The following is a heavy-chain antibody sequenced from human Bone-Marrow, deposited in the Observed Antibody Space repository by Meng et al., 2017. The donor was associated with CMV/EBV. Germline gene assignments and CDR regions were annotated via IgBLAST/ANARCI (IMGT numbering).Heavy chain of an antibody. CDR1: GFPYSDYY. Sequence: GGSLRLSCAASGFPYSDYYMSWIRQAPGKGLEWVSYISSSGSNIFYADSVKGRFTLSRDNAKYSLYLQMNSLRAEDTAVYYCARSYVGFDYPGMDVWGQGTTVTVSS. D-gene: IGHD3-10*01. CDR3: ARSYVGFDYPGMDV. J-gene: IGHJ6*02. V-gene: IGHV3-11*01. CDR2: ISSSGSNI.